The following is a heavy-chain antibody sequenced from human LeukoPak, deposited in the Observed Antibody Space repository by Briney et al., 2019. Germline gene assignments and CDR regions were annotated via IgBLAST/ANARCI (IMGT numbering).Heavy chain of an antibody. D-gene: IGHD7-27*01. V-gene: IGHV1-69*13. J-gene: IGHJ6*02. CDR3: ASPLANWDYYYYGMDV. CDR1: GGTLSSYA. CDR2: IIPIFGTA. Sequence: ASVKVSCKASGGTLSSYAISWVRQAPGQGLEWMGGIIPIFGTANYAQKFQGRVTITADESTSTAYMELSSLRSEDTAVYYCASPLANWDYYYYGMDVWGQGTTVTVSS.